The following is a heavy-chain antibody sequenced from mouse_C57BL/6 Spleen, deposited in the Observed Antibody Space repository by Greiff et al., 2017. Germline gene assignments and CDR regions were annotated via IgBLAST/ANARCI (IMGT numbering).Heavy chain of an antibody. CDR3: ARRGGNYDAMDY. CDR1: GYTFTSYW. D-gene: IGHD1-1*02. V-gene: IGHV1-53*01. J-gene: IGHJ4*01. CDR2: INPSNGGT. Sequence: QVQLKQPGTELVKPGASVKLSCKASGYTFTSYWMHWVKQRPGQGLEWIGNINPSNGGTNYNEKFKSKATLTVDKSSSTAYMQLSSLTSEDSAVYCCARRGGNYDAMDYWGQGTSVTVSS.